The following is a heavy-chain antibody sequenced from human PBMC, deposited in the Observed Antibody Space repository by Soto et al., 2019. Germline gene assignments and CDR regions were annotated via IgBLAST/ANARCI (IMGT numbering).Heavy chain of an antibody. CDR2: ISYDGSNK. D-gene: IGHD5-18*01. V-gene: IGHV3-30-3*01. J-gene: IGHJ4*02. CDR3: ARDRGYSYGYFDY. CDR1: GFTFSGSA. Sequence: GGSLRLSCAASGFTFSGSAMHWVRQAPGKGLEWVAVISYDGSNKYYADSVKGRFTISRDNSKNTLYLQMNSLRAEDTAVYYCARDRGYSYGYFDYWGQGTLVTVSS.